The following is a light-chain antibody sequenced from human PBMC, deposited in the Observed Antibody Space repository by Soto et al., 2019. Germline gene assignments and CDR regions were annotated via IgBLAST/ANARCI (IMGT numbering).Light chain of an antibody. CDR1: QSVSSSY. CDR3: KQYGSSPLT. CDR2: GAY. Sequence: EILFAPAPGTQSFSPGERAPPPCRASQSVSSSYLAWYQQKPGQAHRLLIYGAYSRATGIQDRFSGSGSGTDFTLTIRRLEPEDFAVYYCKQYGSSPLTFGGGTKVDIK. J-gene: IGKJ4*01. V-gene: IGKV3-20*01.